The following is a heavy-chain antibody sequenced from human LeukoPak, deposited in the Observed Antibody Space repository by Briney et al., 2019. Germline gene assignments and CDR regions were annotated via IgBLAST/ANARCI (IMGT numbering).Heavy chain of an antibody. CDR1: GGSISSYY. J-gene: IGHJ4*02. D-gene: IGHD4-23*01. CDR2: IYYSGST. CDR3: ATYGGNSGGDY. Sequence: SETLSLTCTVSGGSISSYYWSWIRQPPGKGLEWIGYIYYSGSTNYNPSLKSRVTISVDTSKNQFSLKLSSVTAPDTAVYYCATYGGNSGGDYWGQGTLVTVSS. V-gene: IGHV4-59*08.